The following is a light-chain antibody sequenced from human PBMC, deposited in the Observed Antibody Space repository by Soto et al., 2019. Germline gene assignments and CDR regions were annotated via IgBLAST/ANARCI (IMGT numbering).Light chain of an antibody. Sequence: DIQMTQSPSSLSASVGDRVTITCQASQDISNYLTWYQQKPGKAPKLLIYDASNLETGVPSRFSGSGSGTDFTFTISSLQPEDIATYYCQQYDNRPPRTFGGGTKVEIK. CDR3: QQYDNRPPRT. CDR2: DAS. V-gene: IGKV1-33*01. J-gene: IGKJ4*01. CDR1: QDISNY.